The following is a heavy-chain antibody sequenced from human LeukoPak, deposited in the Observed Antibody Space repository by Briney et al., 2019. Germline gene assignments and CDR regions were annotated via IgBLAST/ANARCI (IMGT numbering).Heavy chain of an antibody. CDR3: AREIGYYFDSDDSRLRGRLDV. CDR1: GFTINTNY. D-gene: IGHD3-22*01. CDR2: IYPGGVT. J-gene: IGHJ6*04. Sequence: GGSLRLSCAASGFTINTNYMNWARQAPGRGLEWLSVIYPGGVTKYAESVKGRFTVSRDIAKNTVYLEMNDLRAKDTALYYCAREIGYYFDSDDSRLRGRLDVWGKGTSVTVSS. V-gene: IGHV3-53*01.